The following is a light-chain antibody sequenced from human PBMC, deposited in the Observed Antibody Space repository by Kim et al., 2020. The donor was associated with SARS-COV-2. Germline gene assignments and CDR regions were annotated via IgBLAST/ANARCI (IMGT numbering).Light chain of an antibody. CDR1: SSNIGARYG. J-gene: IGLJ3*02. CDR3: QSYDIGLSAWV. V-gene: IGLV1-40*01. Sequence: RVTISCTGSSSNIGARYGVHWFQRLPGTAPKLLIFDNTNRPSGVPDRFSASKSGSSASLAITGLQAEDEADYYCQSYDIGLSAWVFGGGTQLTVL. CDR2: DNT.